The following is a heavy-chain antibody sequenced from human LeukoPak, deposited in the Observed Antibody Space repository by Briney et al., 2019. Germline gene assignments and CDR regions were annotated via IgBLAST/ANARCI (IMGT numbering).Heavy chain of an antibody. CDR1: GFSVSSNY. CDR2: TYNVGTT. V-gene: IGHV3-66*01. Sequence: GGSLRLSCAASGFSVSSNYMNWVRQAPGKGLEWVSITYNVGTTYYSDSVKGIFTIFRDNSKNTLYLQMNSLRADGTAVYDCARGYGSGSYYFWGQGTLVTVSS. CDR3: ARGYGSGSYYF. D-gene: IGHD3-10*01. J-gene: IGHJ4*02.